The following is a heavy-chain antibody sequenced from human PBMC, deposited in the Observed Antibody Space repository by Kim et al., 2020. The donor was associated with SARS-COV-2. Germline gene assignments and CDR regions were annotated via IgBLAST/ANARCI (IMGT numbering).Heavy chain of an antibody. Sequence: GRVTITRDTSASTAYMELSSLRSEDTAVYYCARRVSDFWSGYYTGDAFDIWGQGTMVTVSS. V-gene: IGHV1-3*01. CDR3: ARRVSDFWSGYYTGDAFDI. J-gene: IGHJ3*02. D-gene: IGHD3-3*01.